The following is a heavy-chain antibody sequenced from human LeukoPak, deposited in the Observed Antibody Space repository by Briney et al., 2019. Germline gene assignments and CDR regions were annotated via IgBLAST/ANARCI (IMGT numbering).Heavy chain of an antibody. V-gene: IGHV3-9*01. Sequence: PGGSLRLSCAASEFTFDDYAMHWVRQAPGKGLEWVSGISWNRGSIGYADSVKGRFTISRDNAKNSLYLQMNSLRAEDTALYYCAKGALRYYDSSGYYSSYFDYWGQGTLVTVSS. CDR2: ISWNRGSI. CDR1: EFTFDDYA. D-gene: IGHD3-22*01. J-gene: IGHJ4*02. CDR3: AKGALRYYDSSGYYSSYFDY.